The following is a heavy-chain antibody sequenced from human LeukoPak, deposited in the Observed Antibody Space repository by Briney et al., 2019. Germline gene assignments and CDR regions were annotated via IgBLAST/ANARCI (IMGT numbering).Heavy chain of an antibody. CDR2: INPSGGST. V-gene: IGHV1-46*01. D-gene: IGHD3-22*01. CDR1: GYTFTSYY. CDR3: ARVAQHRYYYDSSAYQYYFDY. Sequence: GASVKVSCKASGYTFTSYYMHWVRQAPGQGLEWMGIINPSGGSTSYAQKFQGRVTMTTATSTSTAYMELRSLKSDDTAVYYCARVAQHRYYYDSSAYQYYFDYWGQGTLITVSS. J-gene: IGHJ4*02.